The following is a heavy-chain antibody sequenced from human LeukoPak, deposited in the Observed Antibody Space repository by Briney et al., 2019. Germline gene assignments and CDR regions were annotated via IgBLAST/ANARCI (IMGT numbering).Heavy chain of an antibody. CDR3: AREELLDAFDI. CDR2: ISSNGGST. D-gene: IGHD1-26*01. J-gene: IGHJ3*02. Sequence: GGSLRVSCSASGLTFSSYAMHWVRQAPGKGLEYVSGISSNGGSTYYADSVKGRFTISRDNSKNTADLQMSSLRAEDTAVYYCAREELLDAFDIRGQGTMVTVSS. CDR1: GLTFSSYA. V-gene: IGHV3-64D*09.